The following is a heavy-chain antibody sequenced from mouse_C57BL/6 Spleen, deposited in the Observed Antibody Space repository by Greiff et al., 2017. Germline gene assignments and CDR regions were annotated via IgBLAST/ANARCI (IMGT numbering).Heavy chain of an antibody. CDR1: GYAFSSSW. J-gene: IGHJ1*03. CDR3: ARYVTTAWYFDV. CDR2: IYPGDGDT. Sequence: VQLQQSGPELVKPGASVKISCKASGYAFSSSWMNWVKQRPGKGLEWIGRIYPGDGDTNYNGKFKGKATLTADKSSSTAYMQLSSLTSEDSAVYFCARYVTTAWYFDVWGTGTTVTVSS. V-gene: IGHV1-82*01. D-gene: IGHD1-2*01.